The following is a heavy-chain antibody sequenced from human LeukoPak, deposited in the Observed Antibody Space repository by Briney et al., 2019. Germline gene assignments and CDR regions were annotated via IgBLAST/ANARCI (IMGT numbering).Heavy chain of an antibody. J-gene: IGHJ4*02. V-gene: IGHV3-53*01. CDR2: VYYDGNT. CDR1: EFTVSTNY. D-gene: IGHD6-19*01. CDR3: ARTEYSSGWWGD. Sequence: PGGSLRLSCAASEFTVSTNYMNWVRQAPGKGLEWVSVVYYDGNTYYADSVKGRFTISRDSSKNTLYLQMNSLRAEDTAVYYCARTEYSSGWWGDWGQGALVSVSS.